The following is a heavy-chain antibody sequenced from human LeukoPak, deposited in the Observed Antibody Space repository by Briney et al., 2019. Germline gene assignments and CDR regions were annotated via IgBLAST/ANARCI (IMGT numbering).Heavy chain of an antibody. Sequence: SETLSLTCTVSGGSLSSYYWSWIRQPPGKGLQWIGYIYYSGSTNYNPPLKSRVTISVDRSKNQSSLKLSSVTAADTAVYYCAREYGSGTYDTRWGQGTLVTVSS. CDR2: IYYSGST. J-gene: IGHJ4*02. CDR1: GGSLSSYY. V-gene: IGHV4-59*12. D-gene: IGHD3-10*01. CDR3: AREYGSGTYDTR.